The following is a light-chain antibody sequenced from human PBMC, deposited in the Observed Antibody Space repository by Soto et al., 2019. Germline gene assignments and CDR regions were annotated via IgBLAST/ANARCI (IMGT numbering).Light chain of an antibody. CDR2: GNN. Sequence: QSVLTQPPSVSGAPGQRVTIYCTGSSSNIGAGYDVHWYQQLPGTAPKLLIYGNNNRPSGVPDRFSGSKSGTSASLAITGLQAEDEADYYCQSYDSSLSGAYVFGTGTKVTVL. CDR3: QSYDSSLSGAYV. CDR1: SSNIGAGYD. V-gene: IGLV1-40*01. J-gene: IGLJ1*01.